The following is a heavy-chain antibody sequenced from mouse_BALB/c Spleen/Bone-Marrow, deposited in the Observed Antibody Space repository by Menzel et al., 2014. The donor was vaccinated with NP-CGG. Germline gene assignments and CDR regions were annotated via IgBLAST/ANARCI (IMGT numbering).Heavy chain of an antibody. CDR1: GFTFTDYY. CDR3: ARSLYPRAMDY. D-gene: IGHD2-1*01. Sequence: EVKLVESGGGLVQPGGSLRLSCATSGFTFTDYYMSWVRQPPGKAPEWLGFIRNKANAYTTEYSASVKGRFTISRDNSQSILYLQMNILRAEDSATYYCARSLYPRAMDYWGQGTSVTVSS. CDR2: IRNKANAYTT. V-gene: IGHV7-3*02. J-gene: IGHJ4*01.